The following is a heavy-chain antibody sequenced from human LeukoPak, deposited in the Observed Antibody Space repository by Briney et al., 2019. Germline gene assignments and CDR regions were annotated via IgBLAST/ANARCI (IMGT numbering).Heavy chain of an antibody. CDR2: ISSTGGST. D-gene: IGHD3-10*01. V-gene: IGHV3-23*01. CDR1: GFTFSSYA. CDR3: ARGWFGDLFDY. J-gene: IGHJ4*02. Sequence: PGGSLRLSCAASGFTFSSYAMSWVRQAPGKGLEWISSISSTGGSTYYTDSVKGRFTISRDNSRNTLFLQMNSLRAEDTAVYYCARGWFGDLFDYWGQGTLVTVSS.